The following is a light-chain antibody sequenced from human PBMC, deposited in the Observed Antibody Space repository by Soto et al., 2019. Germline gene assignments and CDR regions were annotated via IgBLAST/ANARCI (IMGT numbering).Light chain of an antibody. J-gene: IGKJ2*01. Sequence: DIQMTQSPSTLSASVGDRVTITCRASQSLSSWLAWYQQKPGKAPNLLIYKASSLESGVPSRFSGSGSGTEFTLTISSLQPDDFATYYCQQYNSFPYTFGQGTKREIK. CDR3: QQYNSFPYT. CDR2: KAS. V-gene: IGKV1-5*03. CDR1: QSLSSW.